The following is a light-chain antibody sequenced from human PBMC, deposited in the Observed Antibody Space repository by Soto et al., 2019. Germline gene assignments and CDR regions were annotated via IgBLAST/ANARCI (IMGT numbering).Light chain of an antibody. J-gene: IGLJ3*02. V-gene: IGLV7-46*01. CDR3: LLSYSDTRV. CDR2: DAT. Sequence: QAVVTQEPSLTVSPGGTVTLTCGSSTGTVTSGHYPYWFQQKPGQAPRTLIYDATNKHSWTPARFSGFLLGGKVALILSGAQPEDEADYYCLLSYSDTRVFGGGTQLTVL. CDR1: TGTVTSGHY.